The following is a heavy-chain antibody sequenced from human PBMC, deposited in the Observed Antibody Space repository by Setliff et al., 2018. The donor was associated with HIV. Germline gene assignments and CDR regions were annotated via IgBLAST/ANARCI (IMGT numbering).Heavy chain of an antibody. J-gene: IGHJ4*02. CDR2: IYASDSSGST. CDR1: GGSITTGSYY. V-gene: IGHV4-61*09. CDR3: ARTSSTRGYSYGKPYYFDY. D-gene: IGHD5-18*01. Sequence: SETLSLTCTVSGGSITTGSYYWSWIRQPAGQGLEWIGHIYASDSSGSTNYNPSLKSRVTISVDTSKNQFSLKLSSVTAADTAVYYCARTSSTRGYSYGKPYYFDYWGQGTLVTVS.